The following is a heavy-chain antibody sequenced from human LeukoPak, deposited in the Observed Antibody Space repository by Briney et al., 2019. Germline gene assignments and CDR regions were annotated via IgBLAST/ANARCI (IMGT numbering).Heavy chain of an antibody. CDR2: IIPIFGTA. J-gene: IGHJ4*02. D-gene: IGHD1-7*01. CDR1: GGTFSSYA. CDR3: ARELELQSYFDY. Sequence: ASVQVSCKASGGTFSSYAISWVRQAPGQGLEWMGGIIPIFGTANYAQKFQGRVTITADESTSTAYMELSSLRSEDTAVYYCARELELQSYFDYWGQGTLVTVSS. V-gene: IGHV1-69*13.